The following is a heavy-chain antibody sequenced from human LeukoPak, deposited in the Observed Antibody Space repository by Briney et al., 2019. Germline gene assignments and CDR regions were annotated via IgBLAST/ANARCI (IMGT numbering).Heavy chain of an antibody. D-gene: IGHD2-21*02. Sequence: GGSLRLSCAASGFTFSSYAMSWVRQAPGKGLEWVSTISGCGGSTYYADSVKGRFTISRDNSKNTLYLQMNSLRAEDTAVYYCAKDRVVVTGADYWGQGTLVTVSS. V-gene: IGHV3-23*01. CDR3: AKDRVVVTGADY. J-gene: IGHJ4*02. CDR1: GFTFSSYA. CDR2: ISGCGGST.